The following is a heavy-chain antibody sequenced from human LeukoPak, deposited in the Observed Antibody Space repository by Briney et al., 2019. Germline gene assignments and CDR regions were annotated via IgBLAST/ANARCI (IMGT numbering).Heavy chain of an antibody. CDR3: ARDTVGATDY. V-gene: IGHV3-7*01. CDR1: EFRFSDHW. J-gene: IGHJ4*02. CDR2: IKKDGTVK. D-gene: IGHD1-26*01. Sequence: GGSLRLSCAASEFRFSDHWMTWVRQAPGKGLEWVADIKKDGTVKNHVESVRGRFTISRDNAKMSLYLQMNSLRAEDTALYYCARDTVGATDYWGQGTLVTVSS.